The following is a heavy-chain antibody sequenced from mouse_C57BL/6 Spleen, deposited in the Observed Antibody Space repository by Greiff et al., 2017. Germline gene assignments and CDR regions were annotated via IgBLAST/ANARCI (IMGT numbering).Heavy chain of an antibody. Sequence: VQLQQSGPELVKPGASVKISCKASGYSFTDYNMNWVKQSNGKSLEWIGVINPNYGTTSYNQKFKGKATLTVNQSSSTAYMQLNSLTSEDSAVYYCARSGIFITTVVATDYAMDYWGQGTSVTVSS. V-gene: IGHV1-39*01. CDR3: ARSGIFITTVVATDYAMDY. CDR2: INPNYGTT. CDR1: GYSFTDYN. D-gene: IGHD1-1*01. J-gene: IGHJ4*01.